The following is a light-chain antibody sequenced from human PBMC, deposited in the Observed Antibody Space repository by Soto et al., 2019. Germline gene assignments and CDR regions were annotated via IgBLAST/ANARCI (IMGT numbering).Light chain of an antibody. Sequence: DIQMTQSPPSLSASVGDRVTITCRASQHISNYLAWFQQTPGKAPKSLISAASSLQNGVPPRSSGSGFGTDFTLTISSLQPEDFATYYCQQYDSYPHTFGHGTKLEI. CDR1: QHISNY. CDR3: QQYDSYPHT. J-gene: IGKJ2*01. CDR2: AAS. V-gene: IGKV1-16*01.